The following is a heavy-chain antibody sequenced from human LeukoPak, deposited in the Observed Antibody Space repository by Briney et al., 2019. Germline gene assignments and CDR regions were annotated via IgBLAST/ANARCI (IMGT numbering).Heavy chain of an antibody. D-gene: IGHD6-13*01. CDR1: GYTFTSYG. Sequence: ASVKVSCKASGYTFTSYGITWVRQAPGQGLEWMGWINANNGNTNYAQNLQGRVTMTTDTSTSTVYMELWSLKSDDTAVYYCARGPIAAAGDSWGQGTLVTVSS. CDR2: INANNGNT. V-gene: IGHV1-18*01. CDR3: ARGPIAAAGDS. J-gene: IGHJ4*02.